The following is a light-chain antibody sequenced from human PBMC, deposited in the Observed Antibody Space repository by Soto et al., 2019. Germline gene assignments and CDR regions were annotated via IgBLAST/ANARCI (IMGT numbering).Light chain of an antibody. CDR2: AAS. CDR1: QSIGNH. V-gene: IGKV1-39*01. Sequence: DIQMTQSPSTLSVSLGDRVTITCRASQSIGNHLNCYRHKPGNPPDLLIYAASSLHSGLPSRFSGSGSGTDFTLTISSLQPEYFATFYCQHSYSSWTFGQGTKVDIK. J-gene: IGKJ1*01. CDR3: QHSYSSWT.